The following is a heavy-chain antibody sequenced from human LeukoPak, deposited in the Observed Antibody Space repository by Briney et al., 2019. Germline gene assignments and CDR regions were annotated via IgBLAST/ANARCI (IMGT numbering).Heavy chain of an antibody. V-gene: IGHV3-23*01. CDR1: GFTFSSYS. J-gene: IGHJ5*02. CDR2: ISGSGGST. Sequence: PGGSLRLSCAASGFTFSSYSMNWVRQAPGKGLEWVSAISGSGGSTYYADSVKGRFTVSRDNSKNTLYLQMNSLRAEDTAVYYCAKDANYDFWSGYYTRWFDPWGQGTLVTVSS. CDR3: AKDANYDFWSGYYTRWFDP. D-gene: IGHD3-3*01.